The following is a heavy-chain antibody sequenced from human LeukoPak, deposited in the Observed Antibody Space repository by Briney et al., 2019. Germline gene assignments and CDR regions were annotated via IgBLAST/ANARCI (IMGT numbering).Heavy chain of an antibody. CDR3: ARDLLAVANYYFDY. V-gene: IGHV3-30-3*01. CDR2: ISYDGSNK. D-gene: IGHD6-19*01. CDR1: GFTFSSYA. J-gene: IGHJ4*02. Sequence: TGGSLRLSCAASGFTFSSYAMHWVRQAPGKGLEWVAVISYDGSNKYYADSVKGRFTISRDNSKNTLYLQMNSLRAEDTAVYYCARDLLAVANYYFDYWGQGTLVTVSS.